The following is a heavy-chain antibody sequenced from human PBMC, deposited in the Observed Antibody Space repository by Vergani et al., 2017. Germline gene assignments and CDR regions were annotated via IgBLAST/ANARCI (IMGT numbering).Heavy chain of an antibody. J-gene: IGHJ4*02. CDR2: INAGNGNT. CDR1: GYTFTSYA. CDR3: ARARTYYYDRSGYYFDY. V-gene: IGHV1-3*01. D-gene: IGHD3-22*01. Sequence: QVQLVQSGAEVKKPGASVKVSCKASGYTFTSYAMHWVRQAPGQRLEWMGWINAGNGNTKYSQKFQGRVTITRDTSASTAYMELSSLRSEDTAVYYCARARTYYYDRSGYYFDYWGQGTLVTVSS.